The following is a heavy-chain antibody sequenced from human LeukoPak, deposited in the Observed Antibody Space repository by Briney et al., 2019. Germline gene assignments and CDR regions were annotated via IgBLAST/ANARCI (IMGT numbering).Heavy chain of an antibody. CDR2: IIPILGIA. CDR3: ARGASGSYYEAYYFDY. CDR1: GGTFSSYT. J-gene: IGHJ4*02. D-gene: IGHD1-26*01. Sequence: SVKVSCKASGGTFSSYTISWVRQAPGQGLEWMGRIIPILGIANYAQKFQGRVTITADKSTSTAYMELSSLRSEDTAVYYCARGASGSYYEAYYFDYWGQGTLVTVSS. V-gene: IGHV1-69*02.